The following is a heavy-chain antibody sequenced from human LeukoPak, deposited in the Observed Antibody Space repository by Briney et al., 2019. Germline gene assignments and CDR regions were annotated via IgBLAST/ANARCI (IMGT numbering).Heavy chain of an antibody. CDR1: GGSISSYY. CDR3: ARAIPYNWFDP. D-gene: IGHD2-2*02. J-gene: IGHJ5*02. Sequence: PSETLSLTCTVSGGSISSYYWSWIRQPPGKGPEWIGYIYYSGSTNYNPSLKSRVTISVDTSKNQFSLKLSSVTAADTAVYYCARAIPYNWFDPWGQGTLVTVSS. CDR2: IYYSGST. V-gene: IGHV4-59*12.